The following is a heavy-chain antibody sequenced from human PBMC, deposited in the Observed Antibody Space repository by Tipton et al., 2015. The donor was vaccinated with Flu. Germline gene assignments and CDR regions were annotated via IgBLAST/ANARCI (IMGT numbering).Heavy chain of an antibody. CDR1: GYTFTGYY. CDR3: ARRSYYDSSGSIDY. J-gene: IGHJ4*02. D-gene: IGHD3-22*01. Sequence: QMQLVQSGAEVKKPGASVKVSCKASGYTFTGYYMHWVRQAPGQGLEWMGRINPNSGGTNYAQKFQGRVTMTRDTSISTAYMELSRLRSDDTAVYYCARRSYYDSSGSIDYWGQGTLVTVSS. V-gene: IGHV1-2*06. CDR2: INPNSGGT.